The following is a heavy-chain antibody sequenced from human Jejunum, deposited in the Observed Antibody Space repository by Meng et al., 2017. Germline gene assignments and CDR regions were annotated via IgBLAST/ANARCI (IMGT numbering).Heavy chain of an antibody. Sequence: GESLKISCTASAFSFSPYWMSWVRQAPGKGLEWVSAINAGGSATSYADSVKGRFTISSDKSKNTLYLQMNSLRPEDTAVYYCARRSGEGSFDYWGQGTLVTVSS. CDR3: ARRSGEGSFDY. CDR1: AFSFSPYW. CDR2: INAGGSAT. D-gene: IGHD3-10*01. J-gene: IGHJ4*02. V-gene: IGHV3-23*01.